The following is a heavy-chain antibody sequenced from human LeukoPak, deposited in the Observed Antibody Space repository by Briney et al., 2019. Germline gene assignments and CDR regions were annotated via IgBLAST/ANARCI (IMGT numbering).Heavy chain of an antibody. CDR2: ISWDGGTT. Sequence: PGGSLRLSCAASGFTFHNYNMQWVRQAPGKGLEWVSLISWDGGTTYYADSVKGRFTISRDNSKNSLYLEMNSLRGEDTALYYCAKDTDSAIDYWGQGTLVTVSS. J-gene: IGHJ4*02. CDR1: GFTFHNYN. V-gene: IGHV3-43*01. D-gene: IGHD2-21*01. CDR3: AKDTDSAIDY.